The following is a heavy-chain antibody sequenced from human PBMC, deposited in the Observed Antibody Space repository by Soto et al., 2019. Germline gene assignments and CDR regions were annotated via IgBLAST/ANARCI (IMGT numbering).Heavy chain of an antibody. CDR2: IFANGHT. J-gene: IGHJ5*02. Sequence: QLQLQESGPGLVKASETLSLTCIVSGGSISEKYWNWVRQPPGKGLEWIGLIFANGHTDYNPSLKMRVTMSVDASKNQFSLRLTSMTAADTAVYYCVASLAASGLNWLDPWGRGTLVTVSS. D-gene: IGHD6-13*01. V-gene: IGHV4-4*07. CDR1: GGSISEKY. CDR3: VASLAASGLNWLDP.